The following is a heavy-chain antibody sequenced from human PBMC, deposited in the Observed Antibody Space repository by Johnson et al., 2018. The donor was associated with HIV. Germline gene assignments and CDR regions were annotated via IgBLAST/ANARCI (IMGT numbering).Heavy chain of an antibody. CDR1: GFIFDQYG. CDR3: ARGRKDIEAADGLDNDAFDM. CDR2: IRWNGGIT. J-gene: IGHJ3*02. D-gene: IGHD5-12*01. V-gene: IGHV3-20*04. Sequence: VQLVESGGGVVRPGGSLRLSCAASGFIFDQYGMSWVRQVPGKGLEWVSGIRWNGGITGYADSVKGRFTISRDNAENSLYLQMNSLRAEDTALYYCARGRKDIEAADGLDNDAFDMWGQVTLVTVSS.